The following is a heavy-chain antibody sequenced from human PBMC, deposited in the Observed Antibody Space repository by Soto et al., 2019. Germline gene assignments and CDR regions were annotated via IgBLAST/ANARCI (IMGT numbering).Heavy chain of an antibody. J-gene: IGHJ3*02. CDR3: ARVWGGAFDI. V-gene: IGHV4-59*01. D-gene: IGHD3-10*01. CDR2: IYYRGST. CDR1: GGSISSYY. Sequence: SSETLSLTCTVSGGSISSYYWSWIRQPPGKGLEWIGYIYYRGSTNYNPSLKSRVTISVDTSKNQFSLKLSSVTAADTAVYYCARVWGGAFDIWGQGTMVTVSS.